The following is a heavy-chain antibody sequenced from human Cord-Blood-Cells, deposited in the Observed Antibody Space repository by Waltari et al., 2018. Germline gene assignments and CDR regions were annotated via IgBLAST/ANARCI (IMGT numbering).Heavy chain of an antibody. CDR3: TTERQQLVRDAFDI. CDR2: IESKTVGVTK. V-gene: IGHV3-15*04. D-gene: IGHD6-13*01. J-gene: IGHJ3*02. Sequence: EVQLVESGGGLVKPGGALRLSCAASGFTFSNAWMSWVRQAPGKGLEWVGRIESKTVGVTKDYAAPVKGRFTISRYDSKNTLYLQMISLKTEDTAVYYCTTERQQLVRDAFDIWGQGTMVTVSS. CDR1: GFTFSNAW.